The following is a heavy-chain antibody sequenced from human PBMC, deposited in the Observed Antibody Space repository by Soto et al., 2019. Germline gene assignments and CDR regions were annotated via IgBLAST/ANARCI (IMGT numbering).Heavy chain of an antibody. V-gene: IGHV1-3*04. CDR2: INTGNSNT. CDR3: ARGIPVADYYGMDV. J-gene: IGHJ6*02. CDR1: GYTFIRDA. Sequence: ASVKVSCKADGYTFIRDAIHWARQAPGQRLEWMGWINTGNSNTKYSQKFQGRVTITRDTSASTAYMELSSLRSEDTAVYFCARGIPVADYYGMDVWGQGTTVTVSS. D-gene: IGHD2-15*01.